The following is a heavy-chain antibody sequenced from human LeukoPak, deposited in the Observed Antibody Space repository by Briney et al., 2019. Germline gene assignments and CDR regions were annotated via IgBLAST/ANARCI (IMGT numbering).Heavy chain of an antibody. CDR2: ISTTSTYI. V-gene: IGHV3-21*01. CDR3: ARDVHSDYDYYAMDV. Sequence: PGGSLRLSCAASGFTFSSYSVNWVRQAPGKGPEWVSSISTTSTYIYYADSVKGRFTISRDYAKSSLYLQMNSLRAEDTAVYYCARDVHSDYDYYAMDVWGQGTTVTVSS. CDR1: GFTFSSYS. D-gene: IGHD4-11*01. J-gene: IGHJ6*02.